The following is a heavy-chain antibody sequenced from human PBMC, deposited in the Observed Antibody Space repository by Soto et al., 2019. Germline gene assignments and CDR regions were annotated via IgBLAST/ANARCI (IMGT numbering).Heavy chain of an antibody. CDR1: GGSVSSGSYY. V-gene: IGHV4-61*01. CDR2: IYYSGST. CDR3: ARVHNRWDIVVVPAARRNNWFDP. Sequence: QVQLQESGPGLVKPSETLSLTCTVSGGSVSSGSYYWSWIRQPPGKGLEWIGYIYYSGSTNYNPSLKRRVTISVDTSKNQFSLKLSSVTAADTAVYYCARVHNRWDIVVVPAARRNNWFDPWGQGTLVTVSS. D-gene: IGHD2-2*01. J-gene: IGHJ5*02.